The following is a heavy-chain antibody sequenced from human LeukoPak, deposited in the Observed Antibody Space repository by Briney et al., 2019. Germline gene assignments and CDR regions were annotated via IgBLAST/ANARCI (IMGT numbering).Heavy chain of an antibody. D-gene: IGHD3-22*01. Sequence: ASVKVSCKASGYTFTSYGISWVRQAPGQGLEWMGWISGYNGNPNYAQKLQGRVTMTTDTSTSTAYMELRSLRAEDTAVYYCARAAQQYDSSGYYLFEYWGQGTLVTVSS. J-gene: IGHJ4*02. CDR3: ARAAQQYDSSGYYLFEY. CDR1: GYTFTSYG. V-gene: IGHV1-18*01. CDR2: ISGYNGNP.